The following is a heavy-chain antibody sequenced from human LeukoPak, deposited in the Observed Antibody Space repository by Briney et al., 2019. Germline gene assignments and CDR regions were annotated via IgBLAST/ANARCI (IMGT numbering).Heavy chain of an antibody. Sequence: SETLSLTCTVSGGSISSSSYYWGWIRQPPGKGLEWIGSIYYSGSTYYNPSLKSRVTISVDTSKNQFSLKLSSVTAADTAVYYCARASPNPFTMIVVDDAFDIWGQGTMVTVSS. D-gene: IGHD3-22*01. CDR2: IYYSGST. CDR3: ARASPNPFTMIVVDDAFDI. J-gene: IGHJ3*02. V-gene: IGHV4-39*07. CDR1: GGSISSSSYY.